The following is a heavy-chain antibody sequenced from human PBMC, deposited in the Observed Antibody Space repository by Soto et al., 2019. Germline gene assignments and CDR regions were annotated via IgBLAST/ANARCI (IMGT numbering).Heavy chain of an antibody. Sequence: QVQLQESGPGLVKPSQTLSLTCTVSGGSISSGGYYWSWIRQHPGKGLEWIGYIYYSGSTYYNPSLKGRVTISVDTSKNQFSLKLSSVTAADTAVYYCARVITTVTTRSRWFDPWGQGTLVTVSS. D-gene: IGHD4-17*01. J-gene: IGHJ5*02. CDR1: GGSISSGGYY. V-gene: IGHV4-31*03. CDR3: ARVITTVTTRSRWFDP. CDR2: IYYSGST.